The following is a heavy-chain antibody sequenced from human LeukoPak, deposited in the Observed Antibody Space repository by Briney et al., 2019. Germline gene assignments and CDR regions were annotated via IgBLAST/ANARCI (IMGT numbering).Heavy chain of an antibody. Sequence: PSETLSLTCTVSDGSISSYYWSWIRQPPGKGLEWIGSIYYSGSTYYNPSLKSRVTISVDTSKNQFSLKLSSVTAADTAVYYCAGRRSLLWFGEYPPNYWGQGTLVTVSS. CDR2: IYYSGST. D-gene: IGHD3-10*01. CDR1: DGSISSYY. J-gene: IGHJ4*02. V-gene: IGHV4-39*07. CDR3: AGRRSLLWFGEYPPNY.